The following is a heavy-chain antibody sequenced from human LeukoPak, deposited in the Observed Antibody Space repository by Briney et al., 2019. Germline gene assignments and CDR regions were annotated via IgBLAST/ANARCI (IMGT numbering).Heavy chain of an antibody. CDR3: ARRAIVVVPAAPADAFDI. Sequence: PSETLCLTCTVSGGSISSSSYYWGWIRQPPGKGLEWIGSIYYSGSTYYNPSLKSRVTISVDTSKNQFSLKLSSVTAADTAVYYCARRAIVVVPAAPADAFDIWGQGTMVTVSS. V-gene: IGHV4-39*01. J-gene: IGHJ3*02. CDR1: GGSISSSSYY. CDR2: IYYSGST. D-gene: IGHD2-2*01.